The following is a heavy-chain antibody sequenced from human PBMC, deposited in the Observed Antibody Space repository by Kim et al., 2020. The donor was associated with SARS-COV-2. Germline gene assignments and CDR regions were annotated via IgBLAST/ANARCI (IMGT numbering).Heavy chain of an antibody. J-gene: IGHJ5*02. Sequence: GGSLRLSCAASGFTFGDYAMHWVRQAPGKGLEWVSGISWNSGSIGYADSVKGRFTISRDNAKNSLYLQMNSLRAEDTALYYCAKDIVATIGLNFGWFDPWGQGTLVTVAS. D-gene: IGHD5-12*01. V-gene: IGHV3-9*01. CDR2: ISWNSGSI. CDR1: GFTFGDYA. CDR3: AKDIVATIGLNFGWFDP.